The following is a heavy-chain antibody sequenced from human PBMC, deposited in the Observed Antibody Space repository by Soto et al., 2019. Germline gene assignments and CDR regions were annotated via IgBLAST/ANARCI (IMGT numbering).Heavy chain of an antibody. D-gene: IGHD4-17*01. CDR1: GFPISSTYS. CDR2: ISHSGPT. V-gene: IGHV4-38-2*02. CDR3: ARVTMVIRDSDHFGVDV. Sequence: PSETLSLTCLVSGFPISSTYSWGWIRQPPGKGLEWIGSISHSGPTSYSPSLTSRVSISVDTSKNQVSLKLTSVTAADTAVYFCARVTMVIRDSDHFGVDVWGHGTTVTVSS. J-gene: IGHJ6*02.